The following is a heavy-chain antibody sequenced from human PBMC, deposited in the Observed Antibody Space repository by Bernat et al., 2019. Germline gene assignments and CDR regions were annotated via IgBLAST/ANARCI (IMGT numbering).Heavy chain of an antibody. D-gene: IGHD3-3*01. CDR2: ISYDGNNK. CDR3: ARHGSEWSRDH. CDR1: GFTFSASG. V-gene: IGHV3-33*01. J-gene: IGHJ4*02. Sequence: QVHLVASGGGVVQPGRSLRLSCAASGFTFSASGMDWVRQAPGKGLEWVSLISYDGNNKNYADSVKGRFTISRDNSKNTVYLQMDSLRAEDSAIYYCARHGSEWSRDHWGLGTLVTVSS.